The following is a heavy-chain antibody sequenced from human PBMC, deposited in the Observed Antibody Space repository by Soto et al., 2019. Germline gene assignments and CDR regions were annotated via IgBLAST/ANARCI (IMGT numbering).Heavy chain of an antibody. J-gene: IGHJ4*02. D-gene: IGHD5-18*01. CDR2: ISSSSSYI. V-gene: IGHV3-21*01. Sequence: EVQLVESGGGLVKPGGSLRLSCAASGFTFSSYSMNWVRQAPGKGLEWVSSISSSSSYICYADSVKGRFTISRDNAKNSLYLQMYSLRAEDTAVYYCARDQPGYSYGYGLGYWGQGTLVTVSS. CDR3: ARDQPGYSYGYGLGY. CDR1: GFTFSSYS.